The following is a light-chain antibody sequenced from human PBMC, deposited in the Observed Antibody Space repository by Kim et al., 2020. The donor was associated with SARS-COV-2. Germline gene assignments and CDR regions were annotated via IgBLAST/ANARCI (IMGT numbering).Light chain of an antibody. CDR1: QSVSSH. V-gene: IGKV3-11*01. CDR3: QQRISWPLT. CDR2: DAS. Sequence: IVLTQSPATLSLSPGERATLSCRASQSVSSHLAWYQQKPGQAPRLLIYDASNRATGIPARFSGSGSGTDFTLTISSLEPEDFAVYYCQQRISWPLTFGPGTKVDIK. J-gene: IGKJ3*01.